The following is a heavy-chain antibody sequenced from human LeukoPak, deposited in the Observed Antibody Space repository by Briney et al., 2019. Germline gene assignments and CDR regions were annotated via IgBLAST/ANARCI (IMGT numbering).Heavy chain of an antibody. J-gene: IGHJ4*02. V-gene: IGHV3-30*04. CDR3: ARGRSKDY. CDR1: GFTFSSYA. D-gene: IGHD1-26*01. CDR2: ISYDGSNK. Sequence: GGSLRLSCAASGFTFSSYAMHWVCQAPGKGLEWVAVISYDGSNKYYADSVKGRFTISRDNSKNTLYLQMNSLRAEDTAVYYCARGRSKDYWGQGTLVTVSS.